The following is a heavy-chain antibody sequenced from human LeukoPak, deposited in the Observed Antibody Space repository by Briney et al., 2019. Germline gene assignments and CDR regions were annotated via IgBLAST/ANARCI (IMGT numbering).Heavy chain of an antibody. CDR3: ASLDYGDPYHYYYMDV. CDR2: ISSSSSTI. D-gene: IGHD4-17*01. Sequence: GGSLRLSCAASGFTFSSYSMNWVRQAPGKGLEWVSYISSSSSTIYYAGSVKGRFTISRDNAKNSLYLQMNSLRAEDTAVYYCASLDYGDPYHYYYMDVWGKGTTVTVSS. V-gene: IGHV3-48*01. J-gene: IGHJ6*03. CDR1: GFTFSSYS.